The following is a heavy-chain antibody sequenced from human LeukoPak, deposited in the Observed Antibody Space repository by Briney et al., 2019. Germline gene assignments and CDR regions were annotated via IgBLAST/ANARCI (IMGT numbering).Heavy chain of an antibody. D-gene: IGHD2-15*01. Sequence: GRSLRLSCAASGFTFSSYAMHWVRQAPGKGLEWVAVISYDGSNKYYADSVKGRFTISRDNSKNTLYLQMNSLRAEDTAVYYCARGGLEDCSGGSCYAHYDAFDIWGQGTMVTVSS. CDR1: GFTFSSYA. CDR2: ISYDGSNK. J-gene: IGHJ3*02. V-gene: IGHV3-30*04. CDR3: ARGGLEDCSGGSCYAHYDAFDI.